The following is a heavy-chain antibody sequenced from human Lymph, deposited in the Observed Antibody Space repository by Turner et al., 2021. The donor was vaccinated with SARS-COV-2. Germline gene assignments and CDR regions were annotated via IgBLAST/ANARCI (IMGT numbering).Heavy chain of an antibody. D-gene: IGHD5-18*01. CDR3: ARDLDTAGGIDV. J-gene: IGHJ6*02. CDR2: IYSGGTT. Sequence: GQLVESGGGLFQPGGSLSCSCASSVLTVSSNYMSWVRQARGKGLEWVSVIYSGGTTYYADSVKVRFTISRHNSKNSLYLQMNSLRAEDTAVYYCARDLDTAGGIDVWGQGTTVTVSS. CDR1: VLTVSSNY. V-gene: IGHV3-53*04.